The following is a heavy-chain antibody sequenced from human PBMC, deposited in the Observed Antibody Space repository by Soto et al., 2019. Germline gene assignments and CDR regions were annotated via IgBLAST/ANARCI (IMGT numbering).Heavy chain of an antibody. Sequence: GGSLRLSCAASGFTFSGSSVHWVRQASGKGLEWVGHIRSKATGYGTTYAASVKGRFTISRDDSRYTAYLQMNSLKTEDTAVYYCTPGGTSGTYYFNSWGQGVLVTVSS. CDR3: TPGGTSGTYYFNS. J-gene: IGHJ4*02. CDR2: IRSKATGYGT. V-gene: IGHV3-73*01. CDR1: GFTFSGSS. D-gene: IGHD3-10*01.